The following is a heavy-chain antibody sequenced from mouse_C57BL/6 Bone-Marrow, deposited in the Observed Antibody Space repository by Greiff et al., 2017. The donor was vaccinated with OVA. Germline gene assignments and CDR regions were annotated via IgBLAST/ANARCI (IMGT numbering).Heavy chain of an antibody. CDR2: IWSGGST. CDR1: GFSLTSYG. CDR3: ARNNMITTLFDY. V-gene: IGHV2-2*01. Sequence: VKVEESGPGLVQPSQSLSITCTVSGFSLTSYGVHWVRQSPGKGLEWLGVIWSGGSTDYNAAFISRLSISKDNSKSQVFFKMNSLQADDTAIYYCARNNMITTLFDYWGQGTTLTVSS. J-gene: IGHJ2*01. D-gene: IGHD2-4*01.